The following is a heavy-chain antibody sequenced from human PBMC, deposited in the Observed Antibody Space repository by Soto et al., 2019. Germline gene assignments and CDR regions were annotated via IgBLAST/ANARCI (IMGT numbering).Heavy chain of an antibody. D-gene: IGHD2-2*01. CDR3: ARGGAIVVVPAAIYYYYGMDV. CDR2: IYYSGST. CDR1: GGSISSGDYY. Sequence: QVQLQESGPGLMKPSQTLSLTCTVSGGSISSGDYYWSWIRQPPGKGLEWIGYIYYSGSTYYNPSLKSRVTISVDTSKNQFSLKLSSVTAADTAVYYCARGGAIVVVPAAIYYYYGMDVWGQGTTVTVSS. J-gene: IGHJ6*02. V-gene: IGHV4-30-4*01.